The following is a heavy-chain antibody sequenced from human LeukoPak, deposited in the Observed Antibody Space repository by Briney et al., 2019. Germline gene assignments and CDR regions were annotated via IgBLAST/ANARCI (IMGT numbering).Heavy chain of an antibody. CDR2: IIPIFGIA. CDR1: GGTFSSYA. D-gene: IGHD6-19*01. V-gene: IGHV1-69*04. Sequence: SVKVSCKASGGTFSSYAISWVRQAPRQGLEWMGRIIPIFGIANYAQKFQGRVTITADKSTSTAYMELSSLRSEDTAVYYCASVLAVADSEYFQHWGQGTLVTVSS. CDR3: ASVLAVADSEYFQH. J-gene: IGHJ1*01.